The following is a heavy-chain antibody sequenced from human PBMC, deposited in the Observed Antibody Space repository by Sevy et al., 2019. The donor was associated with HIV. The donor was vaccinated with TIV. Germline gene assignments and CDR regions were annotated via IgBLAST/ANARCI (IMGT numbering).Heavy chain of an antibody. CDR2: ISSSSSTI. CDR3: ARDNSYYDFWSGYFLY. CDR1: GFTFSSYS. V-gene: IGHV3-48*02. Sequence: GGSLRLSCAASGFTFSSYSMNWVRQAPGKGLEWVSYISSSSSTIYYADSVKGRFTISRDNAKNSLYLQMNSLREEDTAVYYCARDNSYYDFWSGYFLYWGQGTLVTVSS. J-gene: IGHJ4*02. D-gene: IGHD3-3*01.